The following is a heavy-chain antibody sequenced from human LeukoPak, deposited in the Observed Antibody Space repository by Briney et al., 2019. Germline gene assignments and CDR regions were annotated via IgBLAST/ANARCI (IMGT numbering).Heavy chain of an antibody. CDR2: IGPSGTTI. Sequence: LSLTCSVSGASISGITNYRGWIRQAPGKGLEWLSYIGPSGTTIIYAGSVKGRFTISRDNAKNSLYLQMNSLRAEDTAMYHCARDARGAFDIWGQGTMVSVSS. J-gene: IGHJ3*02. D-gene: IGHD3-10*01. CDR1: GASISGITNY. V-gene: IGHV3-11*01. CDR3: ARDARGAFDI.